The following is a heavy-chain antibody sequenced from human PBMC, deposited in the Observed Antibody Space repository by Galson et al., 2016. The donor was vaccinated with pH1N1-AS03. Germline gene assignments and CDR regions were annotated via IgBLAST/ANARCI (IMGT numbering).Heavy chain of an antibody. D-gene: IGHD3-3*01. CDR3: ARIYAVYDFWSCLLY. J-gene: IGHJ4*02. V-gene: IGHV3-7*01. CDR1: GFSFSTFW. CDR2: IKPAGSEK. Sequence: SLRLSCAASGFSFSTFWMTWVRQAPGKGLEWVANIKPAGSEKYYADFVKGRFTISRDNAKNSLYLQMNSLRAEDTGVYSCARIYAVYDFWSCLLYWGQGTLVTVSS.